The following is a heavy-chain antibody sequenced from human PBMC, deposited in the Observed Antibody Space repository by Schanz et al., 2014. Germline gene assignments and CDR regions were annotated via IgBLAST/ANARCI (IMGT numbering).Heavy chain of an antibody. CDR1: GITLSGYG. CDR3: AKEKEEVAADGSFFDY. V-gene: IGHV3-30*18. CDR2: ISFDGRNT. D-gene: IGHD6-13*01. J-gene: IGHJ4*02. Sequence: QAQLVESGGGVVQPGRSLRLSCAASGITLSGYGLHWVRQAPGKGLEWVGFISFDGRNTGYAHSVKGRFTISRDNSKNSVNLQMNVLRAENTAVYYCAKEKEEVAADGSFFDYWGQGTLVTVSS.